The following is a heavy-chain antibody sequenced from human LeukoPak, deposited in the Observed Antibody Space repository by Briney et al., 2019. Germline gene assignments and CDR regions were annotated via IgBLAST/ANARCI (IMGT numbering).Heavy chain of an antibody. V-gene: IGHV4-59*08. CDR2: IYYSGST. CDR3: ARLVKADYGMDV. CDR1: GGSISSYY. D-gene: IGHD2/OR15-2a*01. Sequence: SETLSLTCSVSGGSISSYYWSWIRQPPGKGLEWIGYIYYSGSTNYNPSLKSRVTISVDTSNNQFSLKLSSVTAADTAVYYCARLVKADYGMDVWGQGTTVTVSS. J-gene: IGHJ6*02.